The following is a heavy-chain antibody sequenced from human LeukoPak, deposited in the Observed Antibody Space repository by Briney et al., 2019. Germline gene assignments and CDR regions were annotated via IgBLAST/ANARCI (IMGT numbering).Heavy chain of an antibody. CDR2: IYYSGTT. J-gene: IGHJ3*02. CDR3: ARESWGVAAPGEEAFDI. Sequence: MSSETLSLTCTFSGDSISNSGFYWAWIRQPPGKELEFIGTIYYSGTTFYNPSLASRVTMSIDTSNNRFSLTLNSVTAADTAVYYCARESWGVAAPGEEAFDIWGRGTMVTVSS. CDR1: GDSISNSGFY. D-gene: IGHD6-13*01. V-gene: IGHV4-39*07.